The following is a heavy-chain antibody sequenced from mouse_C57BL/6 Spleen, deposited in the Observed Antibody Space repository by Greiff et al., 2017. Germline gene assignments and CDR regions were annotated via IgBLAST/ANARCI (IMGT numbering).Heavy chain of an antibody. CDR1: GYTFTSYW. CDR2: INPSNGGT. J-gene: IGHJ1*03. V-gene: IGHV1-53*01. Sequence: QVQLQQPGTELVKPGASVKLSCKASGYTFTSYWMHWVKQRPGQGLEWIGNINPSNGGTNYNEKFKGKATLTADKSSSTAYMQLSSLTSEDSAVYFCARWHYYGSNWYFDVWGTGTTVTVSS. D-gene: IGHD1-1*01. CDR3: ARWHYYGSNWYFDV.